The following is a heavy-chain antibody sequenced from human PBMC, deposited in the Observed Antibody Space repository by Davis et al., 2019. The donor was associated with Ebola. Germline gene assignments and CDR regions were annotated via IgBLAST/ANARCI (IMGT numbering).Heavy chain of an antibody. CDR1: GGTFSSYA. J-gene: IGHJ2*01. CDR3: ARDRGVVVPAANWYFDL. V-gene: IGHV1-69*13. D-gene: IGHD2-2*01. Sequence: SVQVSCKASGGTFSSYAISWVRQAPGQGLEWMGGIIPIFGTANYAQKFQGRVTITADESTSTAYMELSSLRAEDTAVYYCARDRGVVVPAANWYFDLWGRGTLVTVSS. CDR2: IIPIFGTA.